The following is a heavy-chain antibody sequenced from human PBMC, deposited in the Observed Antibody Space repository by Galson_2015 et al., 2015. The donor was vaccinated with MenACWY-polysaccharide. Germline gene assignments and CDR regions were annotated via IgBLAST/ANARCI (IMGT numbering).Heavy chain of an antibody. CDR1: GFTFSNYR. Sequence: SLRLSCAASGFTFSNYRMNWVRQAPGKGLEWVSYIRRTGPRIYYADSVRGRFNITRDNSKSILFLQMNTLRAGDTAVYYCVRDPYAFDSWGQGTLVTVSS. V-gene: IGHV3-48*01. D-gene: IGHD4-17*01. CDR2: IRRTGPRI. CDR3: VRDPYAFDS. J-gene: IGHJ4*02.